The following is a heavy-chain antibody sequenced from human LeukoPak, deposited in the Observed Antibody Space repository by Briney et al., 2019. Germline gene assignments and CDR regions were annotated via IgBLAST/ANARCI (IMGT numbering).Heavy chain of an antibody. D-gene: IGHD5-24*01. CDR1: GGSISSSSSY. CDR2: IYYSGSS. Sequence: SETLSLTCSVSGGSISSSSSYWGWIRQPPGKGLEWIGSIYYSGSSFDNPALKSRVTISVDTSKNQFSLKPSSVTAADTAVYYCARHRSGWLQSSFDYWGQGTLVTVSS. J-gene: IGHJ4*02. CDR3: ARHRSGWLQSSFDY. V-gene: IGHV4-39*01.